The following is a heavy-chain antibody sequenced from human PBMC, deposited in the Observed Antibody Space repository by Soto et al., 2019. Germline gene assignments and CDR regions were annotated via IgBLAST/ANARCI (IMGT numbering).Heavy chain of an antibody. D-gene: IGHD4-4*01. CDR2: IYYSGST. V-gene: IGHV4-31*03. Sequence: TLYLTCTVSGGSISSGGYYWSWIRQHPGKGLEWIGYIYYSGSTYYNPSLKSRVTISVDTSKNQFSLKLSSVTAADTAVYYCARDRVTTLGGMDVWGQGTTVTVSS. CDR3: ARDRVTTLGGMDV. CDR1: GGSISSGGYY. J-gene: IGHJ6*02.